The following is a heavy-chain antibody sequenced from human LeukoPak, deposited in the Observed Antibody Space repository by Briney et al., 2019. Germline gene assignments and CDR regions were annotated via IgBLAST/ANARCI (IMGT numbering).Heavy chain of an antibody. D-gene: IGHD3-9*01. CDR2: IYHSGST. V-gene: IGHV4-4*02. CDR3: AREGYDILTGYYYYGMDV. Sequence: SETLSLTCSVSIGSISSSKWWSWVRQSPGKGLEWIGEIYHSGSTNYNPSLKSRVTISVDKSKNQFSLKLSSVTAADTAVYYCAREGYDILTGYYYYGMDVWGQGTTVTVSS. J-gene: IGHJ6*02. CDR1: IGSISSSKW.